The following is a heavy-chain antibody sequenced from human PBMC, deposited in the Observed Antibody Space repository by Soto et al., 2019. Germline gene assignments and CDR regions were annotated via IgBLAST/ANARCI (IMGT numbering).Heavy chain of an antibody. J-gene: IGHJ4*02. CDR2: IVPMYDSV. CDR3: ATWRHYSGSYCFDY. D-gene: IGHD1-26*01. CDR1: GGTLNTYT. V-gene: IGHV1-69*06. Sequence: SVMVSCKASGGTLNTYTINWVRQAPGRRLEWVGQIVPMYDSVNYAENFQGRVTITADKSTKTSFMELTSLKSEDTALYFCATWRHYSGSYCFDYWGQGTLVTVSS.